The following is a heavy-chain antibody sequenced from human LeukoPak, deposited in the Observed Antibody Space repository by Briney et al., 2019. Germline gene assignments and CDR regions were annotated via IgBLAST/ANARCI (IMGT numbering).Heavy chain of an antibody. CDR2: IYDSGNT. CDR3: ARDGRKGYYYDRGGSHYGKYQSYLDY. V-gene: IGHV4-30-4*08. J-gene: IGHJ4*03. D-gene: IGHD3-22*01. Sequence: SQTLSLTCTVSGGSISSSDHHWSWIRQSPGKGLEWMGNIYDSGNTYYNPSLKSRVTISVDTSKNQFSLKLRSATAADTAVYYCARDGRKGYYYDRGGSHYGKYQSYLDYWGQGTLVTVSS. CDR1: GGSISSSDHH.